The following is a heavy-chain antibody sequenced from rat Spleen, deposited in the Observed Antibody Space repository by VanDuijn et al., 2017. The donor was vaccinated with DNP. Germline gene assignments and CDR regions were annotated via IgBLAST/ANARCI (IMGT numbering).Heavy chain of an antibody. V-gene: IGHV4-2*01. CDR2: ISKDVTKI. CDR3: AKGPNYGGWSDYFDY. D-gene: IGHD1-11*01. Sequence: EVKLVEYGGGLVQPGRSLKLSCGVSGFNFNDYWMGWIRQAPGKGLEWIGEISKDVTKINYSPSLKDKFTISRDNAQNTLYLQMSKLGSEDTAIYYCAKGPNYGGWSDYFDYWGQGVMVTVSS. CDR1: GFNFNDYW. J-gene: IGHJ2*01.